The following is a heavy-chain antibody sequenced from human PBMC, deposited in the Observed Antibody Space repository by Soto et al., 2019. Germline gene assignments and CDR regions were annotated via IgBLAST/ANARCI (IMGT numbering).Heavy chain of an antibody. CDR1: GFTFSSYG. V-gene: IGHV3-30*18. CDR3: AKISVTPYYYDSSGSPFPFHY. D-gene: IGHD3-22*01. CDR2: ISYDGSNK. J-gene: IGHJ4*02. Sequence: GGSLRLSCAASGFTFSSYGMHWVRQAPGKGLEWVAVISYDGSNKYYADSVKGRFTISRDNSKNTLYLQMNSLRAEDTAVYYCAKISVTPYYYDSSGSPFPFHYWGQGTLVTVSS.